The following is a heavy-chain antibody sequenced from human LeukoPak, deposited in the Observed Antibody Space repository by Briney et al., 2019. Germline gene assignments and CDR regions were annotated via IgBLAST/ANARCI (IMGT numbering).Heavy chain of an antibody. J-gene: IGHJ4*02. D-gene: IGHD5-24*01. CDR3: ARDRAWLQSPYYFDY. Sequence: SQTLAHTCAISGDSVSSNSAAWNWIRQSPSRGLEWLGRTYYRSKWYNDSAVSVKSRITINPDTSKNQFSLQLNSVTPEDTAVYYCARDRAWLQSPYYFDYWGQGTLVTVSS. CDR1: GDSVSSNSAA. CDR2: TYYRSKWYN. V-gene: IGHV6-1*01.